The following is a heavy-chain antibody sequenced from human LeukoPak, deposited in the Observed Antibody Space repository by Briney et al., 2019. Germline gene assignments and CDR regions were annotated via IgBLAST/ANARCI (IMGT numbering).Heavy chain of an antibody. Sequence: GGSLRLSCAASGFTFSSYGMHWVRQAPGQGLEWVAFIRYDGSNKYYADSVKGRFTISRDNSKNTLYLQMNSLRAEDTAVYYCAKGVAAAGNWFDPWGQGTLVTVSS. CDR1: GFTFSSYG. CDR3: AKGVAAAGNWFDP. V-gene: IGHV3-30*02. D-gene: IGHD6-13*01. CDR2: IRYDGSNK. J-gene: IGHJ5*02.